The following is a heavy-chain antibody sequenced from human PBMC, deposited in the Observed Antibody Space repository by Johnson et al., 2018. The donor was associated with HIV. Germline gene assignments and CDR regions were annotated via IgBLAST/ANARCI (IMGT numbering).Heavy chain of an antibody. V-gene: IGHV3-13*01. CDR2: IGTAGDT. D-gene: IGHD5-18*01. CDR3: ARVSLAYSYGYDALDI. CDR1: GFTFSCYD. J-gene: IGHJ3*02. Sequence: VQLVESGGGVVQPGGSLRLSCAASGFTFSCYDVHWVRQATGKGLEWVSPIGTAGDTYYPGSVKGRFTISRENAKNSLYLQMNSLRAEDTAVYYCARVSLAYSYGYDALDIWGQGTMVTVSA.